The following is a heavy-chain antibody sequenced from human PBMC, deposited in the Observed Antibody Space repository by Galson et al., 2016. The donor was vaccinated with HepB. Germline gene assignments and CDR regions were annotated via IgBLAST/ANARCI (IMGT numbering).Heavy chain of an antibody. Sequence: SLRLSCAVSELSISNSAMSWVRQAPGKGLEWVSSISAGGVTYYPDSVKGRFTTSRDISKNTLFLQMSSLRAEDTAVYYCARCSVYSTGWCNSFDPWGQGTLVIFSS. CDR3: ARCSVYSTGWCNSFDP. CDR1: ELSISNSA. CDR2: ISAGGVT. J-gene: IGHJ5*02. V-gene: IGHV3-23*01. D-gene: IGHD6-19*01.